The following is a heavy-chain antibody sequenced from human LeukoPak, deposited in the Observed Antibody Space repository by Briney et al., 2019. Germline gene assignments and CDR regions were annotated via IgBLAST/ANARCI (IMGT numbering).Heavy chain of an antibody. D-gene: IGHD6-13*01. Sequence: SETLSLTCTVSGGSIISYYWSWIRQPPGKGLEWIGYLFHSGTPRYNPSLKSRVTISADTSKNQFFLTLNSTTAADTAVYYCARRRGWKQQLVYFDYWGQGTLATVSS. CDR3: ARRRGWKQQLVYFDY. J-gene: IGHJ4*02. V-gene: IGHV4-59*08. CDR1: GGSIISYY. CDR2: LFHSGTP.